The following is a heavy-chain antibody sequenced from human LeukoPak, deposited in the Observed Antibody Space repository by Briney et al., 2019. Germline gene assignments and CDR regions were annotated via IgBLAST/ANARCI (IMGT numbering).Heavy chain of an antibody. V-gene: IGHV3-23*01. CDR2: ITASGDST. D-gene: IGHD3-10*01. Sequence: GGFLRLSCAGSGFPFSSYPISWVRQPPGKGLEWVSAITASGDSTYSADSVKGRFTISRDNAKNSLYLQMNSLRAEDTALYYCAKDPYYGSGSHTYYFDYWGQGTLVTVSS. CDR3: AKDPYYGSGSHTYYFDY. J-gene: IGHJ4*02. CDR1: GFPFSSYP.